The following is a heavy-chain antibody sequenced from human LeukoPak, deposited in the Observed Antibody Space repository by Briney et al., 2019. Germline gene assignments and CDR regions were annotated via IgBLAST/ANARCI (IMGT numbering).Heavy chain of an antibody. Sequence: PSQTLSLTCTVSGGSISSGGYYWSWIRQPPGKGLEWIGYIYHSGSTYYNPSLKSRVTISVDRSKNQFSLKLSSVTAADTAVYYCARDRPYCSSTSCQGNAFDIWGQGTMVTVSS. CDR3: ARDRPYCSSTSCQGNAFDI. J-gene: IGHJ3*02. V-gene: IGHV4-30-2*01. CDR1: GGSISSGGYY. D-gene: IGHD2-2*01. CDR2: IYHSGST.